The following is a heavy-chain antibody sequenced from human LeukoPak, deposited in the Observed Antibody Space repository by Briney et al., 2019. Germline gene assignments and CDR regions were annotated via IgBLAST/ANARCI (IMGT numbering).Heavy chain of an antibody. CDR2: ISAYNGNT. V-gene: IGHV1-18*01. J-gene: IGHJ4*02. CDR3: ARSALNYYSSGSDY. CDR1: GYTFTSYG. Sequence: GASVKVSCKASGYTFTSYGISWVRQAPGQGLEWMGWISAYNGNTNYAQKLQGRVTMTTDTSTSTAYMELRSLRSDDTAVYYCARSALNYYSSGSDYWGQGTLVTVSS. D-gene: IGHD3-10*01.